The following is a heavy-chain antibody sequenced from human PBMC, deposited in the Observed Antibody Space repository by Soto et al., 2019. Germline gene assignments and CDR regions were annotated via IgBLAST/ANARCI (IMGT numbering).Heavy chain of an antibody. J-gene: IGHJ4*02. D-gene: IGHD2-21*02. CDR3: ARPNRIVVVTAMLLGY. CDR1: GFTFSSYG. CDR2: ISYDGSNK. V-gene: IGHV3-30*03. Sequence: QVQLVESGGGVVQPGRSLRLSCAASGFTFSSYGMHWVRQAPGKGLEWVAVISYDGSNKYYADSVKGRFTISRDNSKNTLYLQMNSLRAEDKAVYYCARPNRIVVVTAMLLGYWGQGTLVTVSS.